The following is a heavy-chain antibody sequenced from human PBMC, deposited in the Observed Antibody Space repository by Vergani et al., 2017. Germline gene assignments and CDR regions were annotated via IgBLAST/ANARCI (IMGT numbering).Heavy chain of an antibody. CDR1: GFTFSSYE. V-gene: IGHV3-48*03. Sequence: EVQLVESGGGLVQPGGSLRLSCAASGFTFSSYEMNWVRQAPGKGLEWVSYISSSGSTIYYADSVKGRFTISRDNAKNTLYLQMSSLRAEDTAVYYCATVDIVATLDYWGQGTLVTVSS. CDR3: ATVDIVATLDY. J-gene: IGHJ4*02. CDR2: ISSSGSTI. D-gene: IGHD5-12*01.